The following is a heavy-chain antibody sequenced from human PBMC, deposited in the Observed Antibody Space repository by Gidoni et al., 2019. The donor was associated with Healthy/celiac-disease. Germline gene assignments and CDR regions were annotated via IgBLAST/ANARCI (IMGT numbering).Heavy chain of an antibody. CDR2: IIPIFGTA. J-gene: IGHJ6*03. CDR1: GCPVSSYA. Sequence: QVQLVQSGAEVKKPGSSVKVSCKASGCPVSSYAISWVRPAPGQGLEWMGGIIPIFGTANYAQKFQGRVTITADESTSTAYMELSSLRSEDTAVYYCARHYKFEYSSSSNKRDYYYYYMDVWGKGTTVTVSS. D-gene: IGHD6-6*01. V-gene: IGHV1-69*01. CDR3: ARHYKFEYSSSSNKRDYYYYYMDV.